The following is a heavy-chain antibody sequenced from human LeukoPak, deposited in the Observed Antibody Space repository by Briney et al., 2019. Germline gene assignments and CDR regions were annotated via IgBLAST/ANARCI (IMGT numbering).Heavy chain of an antibody. J-gene: IGHJ6*02. Sequence: SVKGRFTISRDNAKNSLYLQMNSLRSEDTAVYYCARALPPDYYYYYGMDVWGQGTTVTVSS. V-gene: IGHV3-11*05. CDR3: ARALPPDYYYYYGMDV.